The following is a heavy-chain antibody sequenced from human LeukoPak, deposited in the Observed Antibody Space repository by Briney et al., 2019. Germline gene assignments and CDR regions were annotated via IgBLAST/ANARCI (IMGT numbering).Heavy chain of an antibody. Sequence: GGSLRLSCAASGFTFSSYWMSWVRQAPGKGLEWVGQISHDGSEKYYGDSVRGRFTFSRDNTKNSLFLQMDSLRAEDTAVYYCARDSSGTTFDYWGRGTLVTVSS. J-gene: IGHJ4*02. V-gene: IGHV3-7*01. CDR3: ARDSSGTTFDY. CDR2: ISHDGSEK. D-gene: IGHD1-7*01. CDR1: GFTFSSYW.